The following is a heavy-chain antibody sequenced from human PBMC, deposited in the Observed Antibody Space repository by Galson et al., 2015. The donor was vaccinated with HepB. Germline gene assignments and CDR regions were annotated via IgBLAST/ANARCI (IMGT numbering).Heavy chain of an antibody. CDR3: AKDGHNHFYYYMDI. D-gene: IGHD1-14*01. J-gene: IGHJ6*03. Sequence: SLRLSCAVSGFTFDDYGMNWVRQAPGKGLEWVSGITWSSGSVGYADSVKGRFTISRDNAKNSLYLQMSSLRTEDTALYYCAKDGHNHFYYYMDIWGNGTTVTVSS. V-gene: IGHV3-9*01. CDR1: GFTFDDYG. CDR2: ITWSSGSV.